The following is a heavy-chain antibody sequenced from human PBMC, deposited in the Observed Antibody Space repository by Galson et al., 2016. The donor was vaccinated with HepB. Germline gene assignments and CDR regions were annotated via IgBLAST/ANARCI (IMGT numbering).Heavy chain of an antibody. Sequence: LRLSCAVSGFTFSNYWMHWVRQAPGQGLVWAARINTDGTDTHYADSVKGRYAISRDNAKSTVYLQMDSLRVDDTAMYYCARSPRILWFEVDYWGQGILVTVSS. D-gene: IGHD3-10*01. CDR2: INTDGTDT. CDR3: ARSPRILWFEVDY. J-gene: IGHJ4*02. V-gene: IGHV3-74*01. CDR1: GFTFSNYW.